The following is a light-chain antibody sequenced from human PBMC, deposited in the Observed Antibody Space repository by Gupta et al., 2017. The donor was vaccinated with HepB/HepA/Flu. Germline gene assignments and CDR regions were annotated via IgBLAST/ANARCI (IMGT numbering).Light chain of an antibody. CDR1: QTVSSSY. V-gene: IGKV3-20*01. CDR3: QQSETSPFT. J-gene: IGKJ3*01. CDR2: GAS. Sequence: DIVLTHSPGTLSLSPGERATLSCRASQTVSSSYLAWYQQKVGQATRLLIYGASIRATGIPDRCSGRGSGTDFTLTISRLEPEDFAVYYCQQSETSPFTFGPGTRVDIK.